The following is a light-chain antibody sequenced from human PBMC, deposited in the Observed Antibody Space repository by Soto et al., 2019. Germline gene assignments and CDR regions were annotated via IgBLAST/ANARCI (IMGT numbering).Light chain of an antibody. V-gene: IGKV3-15*01. CDR3: QQYNNWPFS. CDR2: DVS. CDR1: QGVTTN. Sequence: EIVMTQSPDALSVSPGEGATLTCRAGQGVTTNFAWYQQKSGQSPRLLIYDVSIRATGVPARFSATGSETDFTLTISGLQSGDSAVYFCQQYNNWPFSFGQGTRLDIK. J-gene: IGKJ5*01.